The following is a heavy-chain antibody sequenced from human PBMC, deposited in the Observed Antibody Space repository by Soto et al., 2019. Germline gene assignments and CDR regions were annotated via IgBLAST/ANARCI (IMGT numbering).Heavy chain of an antibody. CDR3: ARGGGYYDFWSGYPYGMDV. V-gene: IGHV1-18*01. J-gene: IGHJ6*02. CDR1: GYTFTTYG. D-gene: IGHD3-3*01. CDR2: ISVYNGNT. Sequence: QVQLVQSGAEVKKPGASVKVSCKASGYTFTTYGISWVRQAPGQGLEWMGWISVYNGNTKYAQKLQGRVTMTTDTSTRKAYMELRSLRSDDTAVYYCARGGGYYDFWSGYPYGMDVWGQGTTVTVFS.